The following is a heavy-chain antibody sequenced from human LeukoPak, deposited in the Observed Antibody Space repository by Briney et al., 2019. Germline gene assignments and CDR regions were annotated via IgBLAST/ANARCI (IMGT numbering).Heavy chain of an antibody. CDR1: GGSISSYY. V-gene: IGHV4-39*01. D-gene: IGHD5-12*01. CDR2: IYYSGST. Sequence: SETLSLTCTVSGGSISSYYWGWIRQPPGKGLEWIGSIYYSGSTYYNPTLKSRVTISVDTSKNQFSLKLSSVTAADTAVYYCANSGGIRGYSGYASFDYWGQGTLVTVSS. J-gene: IGHJ4*02. CDR3: ANSGGIRGYSGYASFDY.